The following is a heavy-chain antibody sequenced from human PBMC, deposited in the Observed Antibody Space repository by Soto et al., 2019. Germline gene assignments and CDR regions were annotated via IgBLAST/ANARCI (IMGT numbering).Heavy chain of an antibody. CDR1: GGTFSSYA. CDR3: ARDRSPYCGGDCYPDHDAFDI. Sequence: ASVKVSCKASGGTFSSYAISWVRQAPGQGLEWMGGIIPIFGTANYAQKSQGRVTITADESTSTAYMELSSLRSEDTAVYYCARDRSPYCGGDCYPDHDAFDIWGQGTMVTVSS. V-gene: IGHV1-69*13. D-gene: IGHD2-21*02. J-gene: IGHJ3*02. CDR2: IIPIFGTA.